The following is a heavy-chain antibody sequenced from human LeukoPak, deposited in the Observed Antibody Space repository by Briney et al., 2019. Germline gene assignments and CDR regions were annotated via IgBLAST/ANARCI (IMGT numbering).Heavy chain of an antibody. V-gene: IGHV3-48*01. J-gene: IGHJ3*02. D-gene: IGHD3-3*01. Sequence: GGSLRLSCAASGFTFSSYSMNWVRQAPGKGLEWVSYISSSSSTIYCADSVKGRFTISRDNPKNSLYLQMNSLRAEDTAVYYCAREKLRFLEWPLNAFDIWGQGTMVTVSS. CDR1: GFTFSSYS. CDR3: AREKLRFLEWPLNAFDI. CDR2: ISSSSSTI.